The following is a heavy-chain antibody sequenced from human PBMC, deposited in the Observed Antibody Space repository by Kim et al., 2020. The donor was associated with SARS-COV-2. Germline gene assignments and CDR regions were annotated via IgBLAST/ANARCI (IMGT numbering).Heavy chain of an antibody. CDR3: ARMEEDSYGYFGFDC. CDR1: GYTFSYYA. D-gene: IGHD5-18*01. CDR2: INVGNGNT. V-gene: IGHV1-3*01. Sequence: ASVKVSCKASGYTFSYYAMNWVRQAPGQRLEWMGWINVGNGNTKYSQNFQGRVTITRDTSASTAYMELSSLRSEDTAVYYCARMEEDSYGYFGFDCWGQGTLVTVSS. J-gene: IGHJ4*02.